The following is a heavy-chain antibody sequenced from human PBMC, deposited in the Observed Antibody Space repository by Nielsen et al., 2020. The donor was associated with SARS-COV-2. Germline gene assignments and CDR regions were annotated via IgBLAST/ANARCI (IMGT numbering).Heavy chain of an antibody. CDR1: GLTFSDYY. D-gene: IGHD6-13*01. J-gene: IGHJ6*02. V-gene: IGHV3-11*03. CDR2: ISSSGDYA. CDR3: ARSPFHRSSWYGMDV. Sequence: GESLKISCVASGLTFSDYYMSWIRQTPGKGLEWVSYISSSGDYARYADSVQGRFTVSRGNAQKSLYLQMNSLTADDTAVYYCARSPFHRSSWYGMDVWGQGTTVTVSS.